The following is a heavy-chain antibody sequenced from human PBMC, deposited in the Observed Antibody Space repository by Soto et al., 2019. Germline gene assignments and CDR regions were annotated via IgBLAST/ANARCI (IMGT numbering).Heavy chain of an antibody. CDR3: ARVGSSWQDYYYYYMDV. J-gene: IGHJ6*03. V-gene: IGHV3-21*01. Sequence: PGGSLTLSCTASGFNFSSYSMNWVRQAPGKGLEWVSSISSSSSYIYYADSVKGRFTISRDNAKNSLYLQMNSLRAEDTAVYYCARVGSSWQDYYYYYMDVWGKGTTVTVSS. CDR1: GFNFSSYS. CDR2: ISSSSSYI. D-gene: IGHD6-13*01.